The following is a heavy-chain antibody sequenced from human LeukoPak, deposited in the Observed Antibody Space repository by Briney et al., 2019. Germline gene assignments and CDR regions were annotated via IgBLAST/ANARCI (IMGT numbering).Heavy chain of an antibody. CDR2: INHSGST. Sequence: SETLSLTCAVYGGSFSGYYWSWIRQPPGKGLEWIGEINHSGSTNYNPSLKSRVTISVDTSKNQFSLELSSVTAADAAVYYCARGDGALYYYYYGMDVWGQGTTVTVSS. CDR1: GGSFSGYY. D-gene: IGHD3-16*01. V-gene: IGHV4-34*01. J-gene: IGHJ6*02. CDR3: ARGDGALYYYYYGMDV.